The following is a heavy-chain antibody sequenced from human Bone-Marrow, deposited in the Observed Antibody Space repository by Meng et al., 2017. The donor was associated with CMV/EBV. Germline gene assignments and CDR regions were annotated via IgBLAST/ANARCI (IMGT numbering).Heavy chain of an antibody. V-gene: IGHV4-34*01. Sequence: GSLRLSCAVYGGSFSGYYWSWIRQPPGKGLEWIGEINHSGSTNYNPSLKSRVTISVDTSKNQFSLKLSSVTAADTAVYYCARDFWSGYPYGMDVWGQGTTVTVSS. D-gene: IGHD3-3*01. CDR1: GGSFSGYY. CDR2: INHSGST. CDR3: ARDFWSGYPYGMDV. J-gene: IGHJ6*02.